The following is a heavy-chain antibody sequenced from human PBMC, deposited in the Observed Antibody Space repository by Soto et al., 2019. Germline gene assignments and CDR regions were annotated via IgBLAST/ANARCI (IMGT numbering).Heavy chain of an antibody. CDR2: ISYDGSNK. J-gene: IGHJ3*02. CDR1: GFTFSSYA. CDR3: ARGRTGYSYGHDAFDI. V-gene: IGHV3-30-3*01. Sequence: GGSLRLSCAASGFTFSSYAMHWVRQAPGKGLEWVAVISYDGSNKYYADSVKGRFTISRDNSKNTLYLQMNSLRAEDTAVYYCARGRTGYSYGHDAFDIWGQGTMVTVSS. D-gene: IGHD5-18*01.